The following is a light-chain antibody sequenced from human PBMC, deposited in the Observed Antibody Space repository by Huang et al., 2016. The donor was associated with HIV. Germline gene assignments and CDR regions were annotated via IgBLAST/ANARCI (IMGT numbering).Light chain of an antibody. V-gene: IGKV1-27*01. CDR2: ASS. Sequence: MTQSPPSLSASIGDRVTLTCRASRDISTFVAWYQQKPGKPPRLLIYASSILHSGVPSRFSGGGSGTNFTLTVSSLQPEDVANYYCQKYDSAPRTFGQGTKLEL. CDR3: QKYDSAPRT. J-gene: IGKJ1*01. CDR1: RDISTF.